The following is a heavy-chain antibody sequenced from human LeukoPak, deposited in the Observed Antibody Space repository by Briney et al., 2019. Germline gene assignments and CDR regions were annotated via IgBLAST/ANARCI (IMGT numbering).Heavy chain of an antibody. CDR2: IYYSGST. J-gene: IGHJ4*02. CDR3: AREYSSGWSGTGY. D-gene: IGHD6-19*01. Sequence: SETLSLTCTVSGGSISSYYWSWIRQPPGKGLEWIGYIYYSGSTKYNPSLESRVTISVDTSKNQFSLKLSSVTAADTAVYYCAREYSSGWSGTGYWGQGTLVTVSS. CDR1: GGSISSYY. V-gene: IGHV4-59*01.